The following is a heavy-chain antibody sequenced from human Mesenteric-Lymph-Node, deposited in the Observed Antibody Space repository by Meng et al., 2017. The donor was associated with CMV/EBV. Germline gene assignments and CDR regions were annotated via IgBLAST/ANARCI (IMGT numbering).Heavy chain of an antibody. Sequence: GESLKISCAASGFTFSSYAMSWVRQAPGKGLEWVSAISGSGGSTYYADSVKGRFTISSDNSKNTLYLQMNSLRAEDTAVYYCAKDHGYNSPAPSGMDVWGQGTTVTVSS. D-gene: IGHD5-24*01. CDR2: ISGSGGST. CDR1: GFTFSSYA. J-gene: IGHJ6*02. CDR3: AKDHGYNSPAPSGMDV. V-gene: IGHV3-23*01.